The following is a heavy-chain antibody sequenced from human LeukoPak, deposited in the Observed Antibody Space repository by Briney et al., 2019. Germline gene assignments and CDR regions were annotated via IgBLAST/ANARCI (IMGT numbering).Heavy chain of an antibody. J-gene: IGHJ6*02. CDR2: MNPNSGNT. Sequence: ASVKVSCKASGYTFTSYDINWVRQATGQGLEWMGWMNPNSGNTGYAQKFQGRVTMTRNTSISTAYMELSSLRSEDTAVYYCARGARVRFLEWLPRVTNYYYGMDVWGQGTTVAVSS. CDR1: GYTFTSYD. V-gene: IGHV1-8*01. D-gene: IGHD3-3*01. CDR3: ARGARVRFLEWLPRVTNYYYGMDV.